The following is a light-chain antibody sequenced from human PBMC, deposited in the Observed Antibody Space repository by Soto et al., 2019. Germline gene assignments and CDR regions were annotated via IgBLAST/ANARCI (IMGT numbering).Light chain of an antibody. V-gene: IGKV1-39*01. Sequence: IQITHSPSSLCESVLDGVNLTFRASQSISSYLNWYQQKPGKAPKLLIYAASSFQRGVPSRFSGSGSGTDFTLIISSLQPEDFAAYYCQKSYSPLWTCGKGNKGDIK. CDR2: AAS. CDR1: QSISSY. J-gene: IGKJ1*01. CDR3: QKSYSPLWT.